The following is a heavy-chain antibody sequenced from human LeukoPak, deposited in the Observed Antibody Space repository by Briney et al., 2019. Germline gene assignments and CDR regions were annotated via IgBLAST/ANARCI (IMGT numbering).Heavy chain of an antibody. CDR3: ARDKGSDGIDF. J-gene: IGHJ4*02. CDR2: IRSGGTTM. V-gene: IGHV3-48*03. Sequence: GGSLSLSCAVSGFTFSDYEMNWVRQAPGKGLEWVAYIRSGGTTMYYAESVKGRFTISRDNAKNSLYLQMNGLRVEDTAIYYCARDKGSDGIDFWGQGTLVTVSS. D-gene: IGHD1-26*01. CDR1: GFTFSDYE.